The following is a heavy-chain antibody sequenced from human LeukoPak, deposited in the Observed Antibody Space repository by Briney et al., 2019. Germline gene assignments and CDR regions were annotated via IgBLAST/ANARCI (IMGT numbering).Heavy chain of an antibody. CDR3: ARLSSSSF. Sequence: PSETLSLTCTVSGGSISSSSYYWGWIRQPPGKGLEWIGSIYYSGSTYYNPSLKSRVTISVDTSKNQFSLKLSSVTAADTAVYYCARLSSSSFWGQGTLATVSS. V-gene: IGHV4-39*01. J-gene: IGHJ4*02. D-gene: IGHD6-6*01. CDR1: GGSISSSSYY. CDR2: IYYSGST.